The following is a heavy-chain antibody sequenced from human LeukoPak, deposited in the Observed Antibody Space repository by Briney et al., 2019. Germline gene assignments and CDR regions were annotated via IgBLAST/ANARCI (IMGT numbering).Heavy chain of an antibody. CDR2: ISNDLTTI. Sequence: GGSLRLSCAASGFTFSDYRMNWVRQAPGKGLEWISYISNDLTTIHYAASVKGRFTISRDNAKNSLYLQMNSLRAEDTAVYYCARDYGIYYYYGMDVWGQGTTVTVSS. J-gene: IGHJ6*02. CDR1: GFTFSDYR. D-gene: IGHD3-16*01. CDR3: ARDYGIYYYYGMDV. V-gene: IGHV3-48*04.